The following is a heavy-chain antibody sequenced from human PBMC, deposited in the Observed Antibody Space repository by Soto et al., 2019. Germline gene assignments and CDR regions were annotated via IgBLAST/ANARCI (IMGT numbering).Heavy chain of an antibody. CDR1: GGSISSSSYY. CDR3: ARHGDLTGDPVYYYYYYMDV. V-gene: IGHV4-39*01. CDR2: IYYSGST. J-gene: IGHJ6*03. D-gene: IGHD7-27*01. Sequence: QSQTLSLTCTVSGGSISSSSYYWGWIRQPPGKGLEWIGSIYYSGSTYYNPSLKSRVTISVDTSKNQFSLKLSSVTAADTAVYYCARHGDLTGDPVYYYYYYMDVWGKGTTVTVSS.